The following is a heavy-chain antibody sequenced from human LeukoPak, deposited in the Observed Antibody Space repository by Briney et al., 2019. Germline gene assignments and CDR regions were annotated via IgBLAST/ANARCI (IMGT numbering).Heavy chain of an antibody. J-gene: IGHJ4*02. V-gene: IGHV3-30*18. CDR2: ISYDGSNK. CDR3: AKDSKVVNWRFDY. D-gene: IGHD3-22*01. Sequence: GGSLRLSCAASGFTFSSYGMHWVRQAPGKGLEWVAVISYDGSNKYYADSVKGRFTISRDNSKNTLYLQMNSLRAEDTAVYYCAKDSKVVNWRFDYWGQGTLVTVSS. CDR1: GFTFSSYG.